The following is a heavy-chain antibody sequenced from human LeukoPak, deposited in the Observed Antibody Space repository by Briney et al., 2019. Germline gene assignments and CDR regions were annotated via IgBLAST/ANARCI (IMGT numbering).Heavy chain of an antibody. CDR1: GFTFSSYI. CDR3: AKDLGSGSYSYDAFDI. CDR2: ISYDGSNK. V-gene: IGHV3-30*18. J-gene: IGHJ3*02. Sequence: PGGSLRLSCAATGFTFSSYIMNWVRQAPGKGLEWVAVISYDGSNKYYADSVKGRFTISRDNSKNTLYLQMNSLRAEDTAVYYCAKDLGSGSYSYDAFDIWGQGTMVTVSS. D-gene: IGHD3-10*01.